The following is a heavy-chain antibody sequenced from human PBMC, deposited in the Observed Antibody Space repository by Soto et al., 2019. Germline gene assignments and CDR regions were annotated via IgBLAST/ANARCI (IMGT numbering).Heavy chain of an antibody. Sequence: GGSLRLSCAASGFTFSSYGMHWVRQAPGKGLEWVAVIWYDGSNKYYADSVKGRFTISRDNSKDTLYLQMNSLRAEDTAVYYCARDGDCSGGSCYSKVKSYYGMDVWGQGTTVTVSS. D-gene: IGHD2-15*01. CDR3: ARDGDCSGGSCYSKVKSYYGMDV. J-gene: IGHJ6*02. CDR1: GFTFSSYG. V-gene: IGHV3-33*01. CDR2: IWYDGSNK.